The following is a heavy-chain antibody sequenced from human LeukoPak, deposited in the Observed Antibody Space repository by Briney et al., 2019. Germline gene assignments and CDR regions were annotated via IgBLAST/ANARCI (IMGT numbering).Heavy chain of an antibody. CDR2: INHSGST. D-gene: IGHD1-14*01. CDR1: GGSFSDYY. Sequence: PSETLSLTCAVYGGSFSDYYWSWIRQPPGKGLEWIGEINHSGSTNYNPSLKSRVIISVDTSKNQFSLKLSSVTAADTAVYYCARLRDPTTGQWGQGTLVTVSS. V-gene: IGHV4-34*01. CDR3: ARLRDPTTGQ. J-gene: IGHJ4*02.